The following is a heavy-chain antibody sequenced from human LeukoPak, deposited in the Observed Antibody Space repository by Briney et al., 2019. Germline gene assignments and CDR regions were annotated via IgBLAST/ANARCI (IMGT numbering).Heavy chain of an antibody. CDR1: GGTFSSYA. D-gene: IGHD6-19*01. V-gene: IGHV1-69*01. Sequence: GASVKVSCKASGGTFSSYAISWVRQAPGQGLEWMGGIIPIFGTANYAQKFQGRVTITADESTSTAYMELSSLRSEDTAVYYCARGVIEVAGHNWFDPWGQGTLVTVSS. J-gene: IGHJ5*02. CDR2: IIPIFGTA. CDR3: ARGVIEVAGHNWFDP.